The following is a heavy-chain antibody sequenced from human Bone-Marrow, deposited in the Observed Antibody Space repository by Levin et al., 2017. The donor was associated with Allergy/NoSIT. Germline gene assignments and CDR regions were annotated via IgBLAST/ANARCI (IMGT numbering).Heavy chain of an antibody. J-gene: IGHJ4*02. Sequence: ASVKVSCKASGYTFSGHHIQWARQAPGQGLEWMGSINPNSGVTKYSQNFQGRVTMTRDTSIATAYMELSGLGFDDTAVYFCARSEYKNFPFDLWGQGTLVTVSS. CDR2: INPNSGVT. CDR3: ARSEYKNFPFDL. V-gene: IGHV1-2*02. D-gene: IGHD2/OR15-2a*01. CDR1: GYTFSGHH.